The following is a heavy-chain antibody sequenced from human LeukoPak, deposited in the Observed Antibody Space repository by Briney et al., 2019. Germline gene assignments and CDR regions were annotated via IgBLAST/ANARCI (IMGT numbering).Heavy chain of an antibody. CDR1: GFNFGDYY. CDR2: ISTSGSVR. D-gene: IGHD3-3*01. Sequence: GGSLRLSCAGSGFNFGDYYMSWVRQAPGKGLEWLSEISTSGSVRYYADSVKGRFTISRDNAGKSVYLHINSLRDEDTAVYYCARNIAIFGLIDYWGQGTLVTVSS. CDR3: ARNIAIFGLIDY. J-gene: IGHJ4*02. V-gene: IGHV3-11*01.